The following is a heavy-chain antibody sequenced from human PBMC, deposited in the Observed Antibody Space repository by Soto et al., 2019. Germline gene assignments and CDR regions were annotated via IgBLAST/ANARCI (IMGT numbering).Heavy chain of an antibody. Sequence: EVQLLESGGGLVQPGGSLRLSCAASGFTFYVYAMSWVRQPPGKGLEWVSGIFGRGGGISYADSVKGRFTISRDNSNNMLYLQIHSLGAEDTAFYYCVKDRQPEGLWPFDHWGQGTLVTVSS. J-gene: IGHJ4*02. V-gene: IGHV3-23*01. CDR1: GFTFYVYA. D-gene: IGHD3-16*01. CDR3: VKDRQPEGLWPFDH. CDR2: IFGRGGGI.